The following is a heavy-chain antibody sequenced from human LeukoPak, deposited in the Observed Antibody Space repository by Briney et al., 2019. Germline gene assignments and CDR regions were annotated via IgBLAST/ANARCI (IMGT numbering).Heavy chain of an antibody. D-gene: IGHD6-19*01. J-gene: IGHJ4*02. Sequence: ASVKVSCKASGYTFTSYGISWVRQAPGQGLEWMGWISAYNGNTNYAQKLQGRVTMTTDTSTSTAYMELRSLRSDDTAVYYCARTKTGYSSGWYRPYFDYWGQGTLVTVSS. CDR1: GYTFTSYG. CDR3: ARTKTGYSSGWYRPYFDY. CDR2: ISAYNGNT. V-gene: IGHV1-18*01.